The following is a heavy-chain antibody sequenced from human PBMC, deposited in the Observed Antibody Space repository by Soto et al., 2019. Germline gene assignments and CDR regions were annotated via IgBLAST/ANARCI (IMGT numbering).Heavy chain of an antibody. CDR3: AKGYSYYYAMDV. CDR1: GFTFNNYG. CDR2: ISGNGGST. D-gene: IGHD2-15*01. Sequence: GGSLRLSCAASGFTFNNYGMNWVRQAPGKGLEWVSAISGNGGSTYYADSVKGRFIISRDNSKNTLFLQMNSLRADDTAIYYCAKGYSYYYAMDVWGQGTTVTXSS. V-gene: IGHV3-23*01. J-gene: IGHJ6*02.